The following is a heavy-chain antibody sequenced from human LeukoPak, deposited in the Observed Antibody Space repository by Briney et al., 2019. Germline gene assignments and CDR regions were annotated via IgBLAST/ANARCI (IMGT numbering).Heavy chain of an antibody. J-gene: IGHJ4*02. CDR3: ATISDLLFYFDS. CDR2: IYTGGNT. CDR1: GFTVSSTY. V-gene: IGHV3-66*01. Sequence: GGSLRLSCAASGFTVSSTYMSWVRQAPGKGLEWVSLIYTGGNTYYADSVKGRFTLSRDNSKNTVYLQMSSLRVEDTAMYYCATISDLLFYFDSWGQGTLVTVSS.